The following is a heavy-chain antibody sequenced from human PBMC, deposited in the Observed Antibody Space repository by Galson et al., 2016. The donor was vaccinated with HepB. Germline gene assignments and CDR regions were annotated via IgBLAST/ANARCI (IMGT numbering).Heavy chain of an antibody. Sequence: SETLSLTCSVSGASISSRNYYWGWIRQPPEKGLEWIVSMYYRGTTNYNPSLKSRVTISDDTSENQFSLGLTSVTAADTAVYFCASSRRVETVMDPQNSFDCWGQGIMVTVSS. J-gene: IGHJ4*02. D-gene: IGHD5-18*01. CDR2: MYYRGTT. CDR3: ASSRRVETVMDPQNSFDC. V-gene: IGHV4-39*01. CDR1: GASISSRNYY.